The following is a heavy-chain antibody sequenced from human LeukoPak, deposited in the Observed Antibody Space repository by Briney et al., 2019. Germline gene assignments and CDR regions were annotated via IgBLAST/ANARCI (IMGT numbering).Heavy chain of an antibody. CDR2: ISSSGSTI. Sequence: PGGSLRLSCAASGFTFSSYEMNWVRQAPGKGLEWVSYISSSGSTIYYADSVKGRFTISRDNAKNSLYLQMNSLRAEDTAVYYCARVNGVRGVFDYWGQGTLVTVSS. CDR3: ARVNGVRGVFDY. D-gene: IGHD3-10*01. J-gene: IGHJ4*02. CDR1: GFTFSSYE. V-gene: IGHV3-48*03.